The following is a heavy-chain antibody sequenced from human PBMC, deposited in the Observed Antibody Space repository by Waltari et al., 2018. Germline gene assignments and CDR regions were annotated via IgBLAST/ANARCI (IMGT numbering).Heavy chain of an antibody. J-gene: IGHJ4*02. CDR1: GGSFRGYY. CDR3: ARSSYYYGSGSYRFDY. V-gene: IGHV4-34*01. CDR2: INHSGST. Sequence: QVQLQQWGAGLLKPSETLSLTCAVYGGSFRGYYWRWIRQPPGKGLEWIGEINHSGSTNYNPSLKSRVTISVDTSKNQFSLKLSSVTAADTAVYYCARSSYYYGSGSYRFDYWGQGTLVTVSS. D-gene: IGHD3-10*01.